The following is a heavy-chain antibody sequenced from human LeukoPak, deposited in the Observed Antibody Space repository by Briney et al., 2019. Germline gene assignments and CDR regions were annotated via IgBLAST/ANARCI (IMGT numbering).Heavy chain of an antibody. CDR1: GGSFSGYY. CDR2: INHSGST. V-gene: IGHV4-34*01. D-gene: IGHD2-8*01. J-gene: IGHJ5*02. Sequence: SETLSLTCAVYGGSFSGYYWSWIRQPPGKGLEWIGEINHSGSTNYNPSLKSRVTISVDTSKNQFSLKLSSVTAADTAVYYCARGQGMYGWFDPWGQGTLVTVSS. CDR3: ARGQGMYGWFDP.